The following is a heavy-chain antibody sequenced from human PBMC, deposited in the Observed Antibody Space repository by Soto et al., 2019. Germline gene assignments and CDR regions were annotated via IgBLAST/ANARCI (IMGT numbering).Heavy chain of an antibody. CDR2: IYYSGST. J-gene: IGHJ4*02. CDR1: GGSISGYY. Sequence: QVQLQESGPGLVKPSETLSLTCTVSGGSISGYYWSWIRQPPGKGLEWIGYIYYSGSTNYNPSLKSRVTISVDTSKNQFSLKLSSVTAADTAVYYCARGGWRHIDYWAREPWSPSPQ. D-gene: IGHD3-3*01. CDR3: ARGGWRHIDY. V-gene: IGHV4-59*08.